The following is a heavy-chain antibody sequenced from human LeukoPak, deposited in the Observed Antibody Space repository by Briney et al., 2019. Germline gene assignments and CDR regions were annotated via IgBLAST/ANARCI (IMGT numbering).Heavy chain of an antibody. J-gene: IGHJ4*02. D-gene: IGHD3-3*01. Sequence: GASVKVSCKASGYTFTSYYMHWVRQAPGQGLEWMGIINPSGGSTSYAQKFQGRVTMTRDTSTSTVYMELSSLRSEDTAVYYCAREADFWSGYSTRVFDYWGQGTLVTVSS. CDR2: INPSGGST. V-gene: IGHV1-46*01. CDR1: GYTFTSYY. CDR3: AREADFWSGYSTRVFDY.